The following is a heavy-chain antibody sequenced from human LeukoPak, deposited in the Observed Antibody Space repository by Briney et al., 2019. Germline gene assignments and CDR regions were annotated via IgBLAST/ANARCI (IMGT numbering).Heavy chain of an antibody. CDR2: INHSGST. V-gene: IGHV4-39*07. CDR1: GGSISSSGYY. J-gene: IGHJ4*02. CDR3: ARVGEYSSSDFDY. Sequence: SSETLSLTCTVSGGSISSSGYYWSWIRQPPGKGLEWIGEINHSGSTNYNPSLKSRVTISVDTSKNQFSLKLSSVTAADTAVYYCARVGEYSSSDFDYWGQGTLVTVSS. D-gene: IGHD5-18*01.